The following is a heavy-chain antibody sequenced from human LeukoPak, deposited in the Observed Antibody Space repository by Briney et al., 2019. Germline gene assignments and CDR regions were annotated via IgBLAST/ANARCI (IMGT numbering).Heavy chain of an antibody. J-gene: IGHJ4*02. D-gene: IGHD2-2*02. V-gene: IGHV4-39*07. Sequence: LSETLSLTCTVSGGSISSSSYYWGWIRQPPGKGLEWIGSIYYSGSTYYNPSLKSRVTISVDTSKNQFSLKLSSVTAADTAVYYCARLGCSSTSCYIVDYWGQGTLVTVSS. CDR1: GGSISSSSYY. CDR3: ARLGCSSTSCYIVDY. CDR2: IYYSGST.